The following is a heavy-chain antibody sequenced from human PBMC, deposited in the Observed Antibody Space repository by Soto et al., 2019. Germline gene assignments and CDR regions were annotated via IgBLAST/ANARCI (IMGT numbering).Heavy chain of an antibody. D-gene: IGHD6-6*01. Sequence: GASVKVSCKASGYTFTSYGISWVRQAPGQGLEWMGWISAYNGNTNYAQKLQGRVTMTTDTSTSTAYMELSSLRSEDTAVYYCARGRVEYSSSVYYYYGMDVWGQGTTVTVSS. CDR1: GYTFTSYG. CDR2: ISAYNGNT. V-gene: IGHV1-18*01. CDR3: ARGRVEYSSSVYYYYGMDV. J-gene: IGHJ6*02.